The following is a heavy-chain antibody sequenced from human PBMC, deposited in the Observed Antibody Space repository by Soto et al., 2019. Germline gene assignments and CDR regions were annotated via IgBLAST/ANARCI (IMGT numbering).Heavy chain of an antibody. J-gene: IGHJ6*02. D-gene: IGHD2-2*01. CDR1: GFTFSSYS. CDR2: ISSSSSYI. Sequence: GGSLRLSCAASGFTFSSYSMNWVRQAPGKGLEWVSSISSSSSYIYYADSVKGRFTISRDNAKNSLYLQMNSLRAEDTAVYYCARSEVPDIVVVPAEIAYYYYYGMDVWGQGTTVTVSS. CDR3: ARSEVPDIVVVPAEIAYYYYYGMDV. V-gene: IGHV3-21*01.